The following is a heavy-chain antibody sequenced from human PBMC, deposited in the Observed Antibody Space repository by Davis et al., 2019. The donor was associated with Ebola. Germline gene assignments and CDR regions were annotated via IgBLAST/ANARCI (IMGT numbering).Heavy chain of an antibody. V-gene: IGHV1-2*04. CDR1: GYTFTGYY. Sequence: MPGGSLRLSCAASGYTFTGYYMHWVRQAPGQGLEWMGWINPNSGGTNYAQKFQGWVTMTRDTSISTAYMELSRLRSDDTAVYYCARGGYCSGGSCYYFDYWGQGTLVTVSS. J-gene: IGHJ4*02. D-gene: IGHD2-15*01. CDR2: INPNSGGT. CDR3: ARGGYCSGGSCYYFDY.